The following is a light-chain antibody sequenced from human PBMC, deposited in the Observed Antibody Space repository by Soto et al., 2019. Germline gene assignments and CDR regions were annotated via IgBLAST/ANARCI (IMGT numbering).Light chain of an antibody. Sequence: DIQMTQSPATLSASVGDRVTITCRASQSISSWLAWYQQKPGKVPKILIDDASSLESGVPSRFSGSGSGTEFTLTISSRQRNDFAPDYCKRYHNYPWTFGNGNKVDIK. V-gene: IGKV1-5*01. J-gene: IGKJ1*01. CDR2: DAS. CDR3: KRYHNYPWT. CDR1: QSISSW.